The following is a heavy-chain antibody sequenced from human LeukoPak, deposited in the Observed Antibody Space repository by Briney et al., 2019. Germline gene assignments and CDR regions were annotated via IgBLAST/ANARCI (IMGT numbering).Heavy chain of an antibody. D-gene: IGHD2-8*01. CDR2: IHYDGRT. CDR3: ARHLNGGTHPLDN. CDR1: GASMSGQH. V-gene: IGHV4-59*08. J-gene: IGHJ4*02. Sequence: SETLSLTCTVSGASMSGQHWSWIRQAPGKGLEWIAWIHYDGRTNYNPSLKSRLSLSVDTSTNQFSLSLNSVTAADTAVYFCARHLNGGTHPLDNWGPGIRVTVSP.